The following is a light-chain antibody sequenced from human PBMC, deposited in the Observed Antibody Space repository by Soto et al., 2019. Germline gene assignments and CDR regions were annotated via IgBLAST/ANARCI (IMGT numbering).Light chain of an antibody. CDR2: DAS. J-gene: IGKJ1*01. CDR1: QSISSW. Sequence: DIQMTQSPSTLSASVLYRVTITFRSSQSISSWLAWYQQKPGKAPKLLIYDASSLESGVPSRFSGSGSATEFTLTISSLQPDDFATYYCQQYNSYSPVAFGQGTKVDIK. CDR3: QQYNSYSPVA. V-gene: IGKV1-5*01.